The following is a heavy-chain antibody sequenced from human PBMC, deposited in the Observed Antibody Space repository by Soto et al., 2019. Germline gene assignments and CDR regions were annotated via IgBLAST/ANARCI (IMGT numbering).Heavy chain of an antibody. CDR2: IIVSGGST. CDR1: GFTFSSYV. D-gene: IGHD4-17*01. J-gene: IGHJ6*02. CDR3: AKENGETRNALKVYYYYGMDV. Sequence: GGSLRLSCAASGFTFSSYVMSWVRQAPGKGLEWVSTIIVSGGSTYYADSVKGRFTISRDNSKNTLYLQMNSLRAEDTALYYCAKENGETRNALKVYYYYGMDVWGQGTTVTVSS. V-gene: IGHV3-23*01.